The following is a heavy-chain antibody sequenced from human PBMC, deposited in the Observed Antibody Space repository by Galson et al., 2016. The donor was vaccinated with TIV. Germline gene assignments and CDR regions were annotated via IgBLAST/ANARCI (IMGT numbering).Heavy chain of an antibody. D-gene: IGHD1-7*01. CDR3: TRDGRGNWKYVDYFDY. CDR2: ISHDGNNK. J-gene: IGHJ4*02. V-gene: IGHV3-30-3*01. CDR1: GFTFDSYT. Sequence: SLRPSCAASGFTFDSYTFHWVRQTPGKGLEWVAIISHDGNNKDFADSVQGRFTISRDSSKNTVFLQMNSLRLEDTAVYYCTRDGRGNWKYVDYFDYWGQGTLVTVSS.